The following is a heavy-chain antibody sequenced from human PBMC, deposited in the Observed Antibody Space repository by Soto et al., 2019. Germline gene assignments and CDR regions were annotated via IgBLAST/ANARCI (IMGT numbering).Heavy chain of an antibody. J-gene: IGHJ4*02. D-gene: IGHD5-18*01. CDR1: GFTFSSYA. CDR2: ISGSGGGT. Sequence: GGYLRLSCAASGFTFSSYAMSWVRQAPGKGLEWVSAISGSGGGTYYADSVKGRFTISRDNSKNTLYLQMNSLRAEDTAVYYCAKGTYSYGYTSDSWGQGTLVTVSS. V-gene: IGHV3-23*01. CDR3: AKGTYSYGYTSDS.